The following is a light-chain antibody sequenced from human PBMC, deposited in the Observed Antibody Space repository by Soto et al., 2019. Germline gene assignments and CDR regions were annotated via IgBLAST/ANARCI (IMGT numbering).Light chain of an antibody. Sequence: EIVLTQSPGTLSLSPGERATLSCRASQSVSNNYLAWYQQKPGQAPRLLIYNAFNRATGIPDRFSGSGSGTDFTLTISRLEPEDFAVYYCQQYESWTFGQGTKVDIK. CDR1: QSVSNNY. J-gene: IGKJ1*01. V-gene: IGKV3-20*01. CDR2: NAF. CDR3: QQYESWT.